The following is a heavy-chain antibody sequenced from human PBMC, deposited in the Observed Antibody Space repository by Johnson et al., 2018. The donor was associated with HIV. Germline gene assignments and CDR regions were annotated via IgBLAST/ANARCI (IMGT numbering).Heavy chain of an antibody. CDR3: AKDQGIEMAGYDGFDI. CDR2: IWYDGNNK. V-gene: IGHV3-33*06. D-gene: IGHD5-24*01. CDR1: GFDFNTHN. Sequence: QMQLVESGGDVVQPGRSLRLSCAAFGFDFNTHNIHWVRQAPGKGLQWVANIWYDGNNKYYADSVKGRFTVSRDNSKNTLYLQMNSLRAEDTAVYYCAKDQGIEMAGYDGFDIWGQGTMVTVSS. J-gene: IGHJ3*02.